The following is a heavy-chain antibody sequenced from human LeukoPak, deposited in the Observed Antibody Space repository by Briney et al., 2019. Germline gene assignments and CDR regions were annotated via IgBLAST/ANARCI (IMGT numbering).Heavy chain of an antibody. D-gene: IGHD6-19*01. J-gene: IGHJ2*01. V-gene: IGHV4-30-4*08. CDR1: GGSISSGDYY. Sequence: PSETLSLTCTVSGGSISSGDYYWRWIRQPPGKGLEWIGYIYYSGSTYYNPSLKSRVTISVYTSKNQFSLKLSSVTAADTAVYYCARANAAIAVAGTGWYFDLWGRGTLVTVSS. CDR3: ARANAAIAVAGTGWYFDL. CDR2: IYYSGST.